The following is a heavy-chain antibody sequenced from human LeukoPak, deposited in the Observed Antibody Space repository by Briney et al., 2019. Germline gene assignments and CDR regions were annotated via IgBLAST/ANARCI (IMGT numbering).Heavy chain of an antibody. CDR3: AKDRGFGEFMGMDV. CDR1: GFTVSSNY. V-gene: IGHV3-23*01. CDR2: ISGSGGST. Sequence: GSLRLSCAASGFTVSSNYMSRVRQAPGKGLEWVSAISGSGGSTYYADSVKGRFTISRDNSKNTLYLQMNSLRAEDTAVYYCAKDRGFGEFMGMDVWGQGTTVTVSS. J-gene: IGHJ6*02. D-gene: IGHD3-10*01.